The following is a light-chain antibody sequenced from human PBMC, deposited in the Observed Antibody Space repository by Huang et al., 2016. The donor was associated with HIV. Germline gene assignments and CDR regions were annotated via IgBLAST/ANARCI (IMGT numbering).Light chain of an antibody. Sequence: DIQMTQSPSSLSASIGDRITISCRASQDIDAYLAWYQHKPGKVPNLLSYAASTLQSGVPSLVSGSGSGTNFTLTIGSLQPEDVGSYYCQKYNDVPRTFGHGTKVEIK. CDR2: AAS. CDR3: QKYNDVPRT. J-gene: IGKJ1*01. CDR1: QDIDAY. V-gene: IGKV1-27*01.